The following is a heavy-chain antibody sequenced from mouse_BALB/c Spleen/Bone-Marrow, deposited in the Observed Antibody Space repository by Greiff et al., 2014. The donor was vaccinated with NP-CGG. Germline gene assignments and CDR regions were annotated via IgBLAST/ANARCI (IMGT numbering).Heavy chain of an antibody. J-gene: IGHJ1*01. D-gene: IGHD3-1*01. CDR2: IHYSGST. CDR3: ARRGATHYWYFDV. Sequence: EVQLQQSGPDLVKPSQSLSLTCTVTGYSNTSACSWHWIRQFPGNKLEWMGYIHYSGSTNYNPSLKSRISITRDTSKNQFFLQLNSVTTEDTATYYCARRGATHYWYFDVWGAGTTVTVSS. V-gene: IGHV3-1*02. CDR1: GYSNTSACS.